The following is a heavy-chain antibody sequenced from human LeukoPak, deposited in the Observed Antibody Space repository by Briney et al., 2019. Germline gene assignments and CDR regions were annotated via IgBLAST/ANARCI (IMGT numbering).Heavy chain of an antibody. CDR3: ARQTYYYGSGSYNNWFDP. J-gene: IGHJ5*02. V-gene: IGHV4-59*08. D-gene: IGHD3-10*01. Sequence: KPSETLSLTCTVSGGSISSYYWSWIRQPPGKGLEWIGYIYHSGSTNYNPSLKSRVTISVDTSKNQFSLKLSSVTAADTAVYYCARQTYYYGSGSYNNWFDPWGQGTLVTVSS. CDR2: IYHSGST. CDR1: GGSISSYY.